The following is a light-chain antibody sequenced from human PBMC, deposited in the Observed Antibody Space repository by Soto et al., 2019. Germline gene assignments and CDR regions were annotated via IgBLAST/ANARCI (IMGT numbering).Light chain of an antibody. CDR3: QQSFSIPYT. CDR2: GST. J-gene: IGKJ2*01. CDR1: QRISKN. Sequence: DIQMTQSPASLSASVGDRVTITCRASQRISKNLNWYQQNPGKAPKLLIYGSTNLQSGVPSRFSGSGSGTEFTLTISGLQPEEIATYYCQQSFSIPYTFGQGTKQWIK. V-gene: IGKV1-39*01.